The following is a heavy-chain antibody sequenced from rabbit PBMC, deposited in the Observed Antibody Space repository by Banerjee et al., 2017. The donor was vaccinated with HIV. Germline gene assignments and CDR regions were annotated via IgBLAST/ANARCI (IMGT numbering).Heavy chain of an antibody. CDR2: IYTSSGIT. J-gene: IGHJ4*01. V-gene: IGHV1S40*01. CDR1: GFSFSSYY. Sequence: QSLEESGGDLVKPGASLTLTCTASGFSFSSYYMCWVRQAPGKGLEWIARIYTSSGITYAAIWAKGRFTISKTSSTTVDLKMTSLTAADTATYFCARGPNYADYACNLWGPGTLVTVS. CDR3: ARGPNYADYACNL. D-gene: IGHD4-2*01.